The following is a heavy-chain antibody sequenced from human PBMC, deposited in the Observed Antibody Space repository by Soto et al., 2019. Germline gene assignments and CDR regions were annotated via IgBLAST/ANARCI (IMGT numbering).Heavy chain of an antibody. D-gene: IGHD3-22*01. J-gene: IGHJ4*02. CDR3: ARVPNDSSGYSIDY. V-gene: IGHV3-48*02. CDR1: GFTFRRYV. Sequence: GGSLRLSCAASGFTFRRYVMTWVRQGPGKGLEWVSDISISNDFIYYADSVKGRFTISRDNAKNSLYLQMNSLRHEDTAVYYCARVPNDSSGYSIDYWGQGTLVTAPQ. CDR2: ISISNDFI.